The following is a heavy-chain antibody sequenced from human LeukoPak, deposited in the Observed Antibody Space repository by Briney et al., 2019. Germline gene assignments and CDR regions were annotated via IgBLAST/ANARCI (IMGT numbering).Heavy chain of an antibody. CDR2: IIPIFGTA. CDR1: GFTFSSYA. CDR3: ARGSLYCSGGSCYSSLDY. Sequence: PGGSLRLSCAASGFTFSSYAISWVRQAPGQGLEWMGGIIPIFGTANYAQKFQGRVTITTDESTSTAYMELSSLRSEDTAVYYCARGSLYCSGGSCYSSLDYWGQGTLVTVSS. D-gene: IGHD2-15*01. V-gene: IGHV1-69*05. J-gene: IGHJ4*02.